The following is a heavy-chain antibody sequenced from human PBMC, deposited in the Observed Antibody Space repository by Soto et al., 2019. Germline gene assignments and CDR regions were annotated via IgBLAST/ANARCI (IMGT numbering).Heavy chain of an antibody. V-gene: IGHV5-51*01. Sequence: GESLKISCKGSGYSFTSYWIGWVRQMPGKGLEWMGIIYPGDSDTRYSPSFQGQVTISADKSISTAYLQWSSLKASDTAMYYCARVYSSSDYYYYYGMDVWRQGTTVTVSS. D-gene: IGHD6-6*01. J-gene: IGHJ6*02. CDR3: ARVYSSSDYYYYYGMDV. CDR2: IYPGDSDT. CDR1: GYSFTSYW.